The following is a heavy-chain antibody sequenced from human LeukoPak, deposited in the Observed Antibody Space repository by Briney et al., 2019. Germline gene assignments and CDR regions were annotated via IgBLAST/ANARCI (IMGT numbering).Heavy chain of an antibody. Sequence: ASPKVSSKASRYTSTSYNADSGPHAPGQGLGWVGYINPNSGNTAYAQKFQGRVTMTRDTSINTAYMELSSLPSEDTAMYYCARELRRDEFWGEGTLVTVSS. CDR3: ARELRRDEF. J-gene: IGHJ4*02. CDR1: RYTSTSYN. CDR2: INPNSGNT. V-gene: IGHV1-8*01. D-gene: IGHD3-10*01.